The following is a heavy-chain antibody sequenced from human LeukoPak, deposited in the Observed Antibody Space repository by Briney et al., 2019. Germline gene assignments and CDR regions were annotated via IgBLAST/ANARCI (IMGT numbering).Heavy chain of an antibody. J-gene: IGHJ4*02. Sequence: GGSLRLSCAASGFTFSSYGMPWVRQAPGKGLEWVAVISYDGSNKYYADSVKGRFTISRDNSKNTLYLQMNSLRAEDTAVYYCARGVRLTIVVVPAAGWTYWGQGTLVTVSS. CDR3: ARGVRLTIVVVPAAGWTY. CDR1: GFTFSSYG. CDR2: ISYDGSNK. D-gene: IGHD2-2*01. V-gene: IGHV3-30*03.